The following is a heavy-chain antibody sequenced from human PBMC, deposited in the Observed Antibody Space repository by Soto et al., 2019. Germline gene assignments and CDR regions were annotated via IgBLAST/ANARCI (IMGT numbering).Heavy chain of an antibody. J-gene: IGHJ5*01. D-gene: IGHD3-9*01. Sequence: GGSLRLSCAASGFTFSSFGMHWVRQAPGKGLEWVAVISYDEIKKYYVDSVKGRFTISRDNSRNTLYLQMNSLRAEDTAVYYCAKERRYFDWLDYWGHGTLVTVSS. CDR2: ISYDEIKK. V-gene: IGHV3-30*18. CDR1: GFTFSSFG. CDR3: AKERRYFDWLDY.